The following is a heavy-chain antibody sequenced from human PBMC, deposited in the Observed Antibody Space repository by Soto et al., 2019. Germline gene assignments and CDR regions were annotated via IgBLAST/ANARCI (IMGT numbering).Heavy chain of an antibody. J-gene: IGHJ3*02. Sequence: QVQLVQSGAEVKKPGASVKVSCKASGYTFTSYGISWVRQAPGQGLEWMGWISAYNGNTNYAQKLQGRVTMTTDTSTSTAYMELRSLRSEDTAVYYCARDLLGAYYDTHDAFDIWGQGTMVTVSS. CDR3: ARDLLGAYYDTHDAFDI. CDR1: GYTFTSYG. V-gene: IGHV1-18*01. CDR2: ISAYNGNT. D-gene: IGHD3-22*01.